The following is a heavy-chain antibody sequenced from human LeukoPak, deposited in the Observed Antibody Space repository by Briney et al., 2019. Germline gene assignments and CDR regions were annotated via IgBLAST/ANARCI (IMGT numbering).Heavy chain of an antibody. CDR1: GYSFITFW. V-gene: IGHV5-51*01. D-gene: IGHD6-6*01. CDR3: ATQVSDSSRSHYYYYMVV. Sequence: GESLKISCQGSGYSFITFWIGWVRQMPGKGLEWMGIIYPGDSDTKYSPSFQGQVTISADKSISTAFLQWISLKASDTAMYYCATQVSDSSRSHYYYYMVVWGKGTTVTVSS. CDR2: IYPGDSDT. J-gene: IGHJ6*03.